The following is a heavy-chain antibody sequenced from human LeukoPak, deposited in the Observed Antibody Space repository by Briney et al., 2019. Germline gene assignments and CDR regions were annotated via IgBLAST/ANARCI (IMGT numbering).Heavy chain of an antibody. CDR3: ASGNFDFDS. D-gene: IGHD3-9*01. CDR1: VYTFITYG. V-gene: IGHV1-18*04. CDR2: INTHTGDT. J-gene: IGHJ4*02. Sequence: ASVTVSFMASVYTFITYGISWVRQAPGQGLEWMGWINTHTGDTKDAQILHDRVTMTADPFTDTTYMELGSLRSDDTGVYYCASGNFDFDSWGQGTLVTVS.